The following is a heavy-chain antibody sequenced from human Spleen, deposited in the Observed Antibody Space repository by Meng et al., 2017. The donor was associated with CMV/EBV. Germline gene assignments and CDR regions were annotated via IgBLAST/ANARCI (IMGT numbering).Heavy chain of an antibody. V-gene: IGHV3-74*01. CDR1: GFAFSSHW. J-gene: IGHJ4*02. D-gene: IGHD4-17*01. Sequence: GESLKISCAASGFAFSSHWMHWVRQTPGKGLVSVSRINSDGSHTKYADSVKGRFTISRDNAKHALFLQMDSLRVEDTAVYYCARVDYDVRSYYFDLWGLGTRVTVSS. CDR2: INSDGSHT. CDR3: ARVDYDVRSYYFDL.